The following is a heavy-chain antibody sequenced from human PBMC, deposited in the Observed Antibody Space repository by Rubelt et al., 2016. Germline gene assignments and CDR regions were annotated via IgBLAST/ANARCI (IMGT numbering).Heavy chain of an antibody. V-gene: IGHV4-34*01. J-gene: IGHJ4*02. D-gene: IGHD2-2*02. CDR2: INHSGST. CDR3: AYGGCSSTSCYIFDY. CDR1: GGSFSGYY. Sequence: QVQLQQWGAGLLKPSETLSLTCAVYGGSFSGYYWSWIRQPPGKGLEWIGEINHSGSTNYNPSLKGRVTISVDTSKNQFSLKLSSVTAADTAVYYCAYGGCSSTSCYIFDYWGQGTLVTVSS.